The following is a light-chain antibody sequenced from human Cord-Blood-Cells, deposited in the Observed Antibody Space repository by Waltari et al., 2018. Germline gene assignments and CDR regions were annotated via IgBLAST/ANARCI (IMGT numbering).Light chain of an antibody. Sequence: DTELTQSPGTLSLSPGARATLSCRASQSVSSSYLAWYQQKPGQAPRLLIYCASSRATGIPDRFSGSGSGTDFTLTISRLEPEDFAVYYCQQYGSSPRTFGQGTKVEMK. CDR1: QSVSSSY. CDR3: QQYGSSPRT. J-gene: IGKJ1*01. CDR2: CAS. V-gene: IGKV3-20*01.